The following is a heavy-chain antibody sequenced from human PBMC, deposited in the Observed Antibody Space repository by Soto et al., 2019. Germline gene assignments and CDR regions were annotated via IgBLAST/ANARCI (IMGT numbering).Heavy chain of an antibody. CDR1: GYTFINYD. CDR2: MNPGSGKA. CDR3: ARMASSGTLNWFDP. Sequence: ASVSVSCKASGYTFINYDISWVRQATGQGLEWMGWMNPGSGKAGYANKFQGRVTMTRDASTSTAHLELSSLTSEDTAVYYCARMASSGTLNWFDPWGQGTLVTV. V-gene: IGHV1-8*02. J-gene: IGHJ5*02.